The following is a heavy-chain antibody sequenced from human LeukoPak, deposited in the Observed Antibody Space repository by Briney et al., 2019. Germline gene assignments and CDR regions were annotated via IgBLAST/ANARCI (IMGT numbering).Heavy chain of an antibody. J-gene: IGHJ4*02. CDR2: INPNTGDT. D-gene: IGHD3-9*01. Sequence: ASVKVSCKASGFTFNAYYIHWVRQAPGQGLEWMGWINPNTGDTNFAQKFQGRVAMTRDTSIRTAYMEVSRLRSDDTAVYYCARSPDILTGENFDYWGQGTLVTVSS. CDR1: GFTFNAYY. CDR3: ARSPDILTGENFDY. V-gene: IGHV1-2*02.